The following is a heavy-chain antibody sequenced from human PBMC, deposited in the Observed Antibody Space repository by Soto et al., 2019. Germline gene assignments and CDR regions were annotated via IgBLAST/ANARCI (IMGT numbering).Heavy chain of an antibody. Sequence: QVQLVQSGAEVKKPGASVKVSCKASGYTFTSYDINWVRQATGQGLEWMGWMNPNSGNTGYAQKFQGRVTMTRNTSISTAYIELSSLRSEDTAVYYCARSYRRGGYSGYHPLDYWGQGTLVTVSS. J-gene: IGHJ4*02. CDR1: GYTFTSYD. CDR3: ARSYRRGGYSGYHPLDY. V-gene: IGHV1-8*01. D-gene: IGHD5-12*01. CDR2: MNPNSGNT.